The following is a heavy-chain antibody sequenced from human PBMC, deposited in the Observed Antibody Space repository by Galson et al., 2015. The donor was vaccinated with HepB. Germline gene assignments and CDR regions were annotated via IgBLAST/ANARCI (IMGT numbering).Heavy chain of an antibody. CDR3: AKYYYDSSDIHDAFDI. D-gene: IGHD3-22*01. CDR1: GFTFSSYA. J-gene: IGHJ3*02. Sequence: SLRLSCAASGFTFSSYAMSWVRQAPGKGLEWVPAISGSGGSTYYADSVKGRFTISRDNSKNTLYLQMNSLRAEDTAVYYCAKYYYDSSDIHDAFDIWGQGTMVTVSS. V-gene: IGHV3-23*01. CDR2: ISGSGGST.